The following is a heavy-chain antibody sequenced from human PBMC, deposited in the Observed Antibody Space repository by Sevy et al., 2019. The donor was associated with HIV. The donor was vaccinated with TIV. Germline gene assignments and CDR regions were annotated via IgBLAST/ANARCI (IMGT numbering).Heavy chain of an antibody. D-gene: IGHD3-10*01. V-gene: IGHV3-15*01. CDR1: GFTFSNAW. Sequence: GGSLRLSCAASGFTFSNAWMSWVRQAPGKGLEWVGRIKSKTDGGTTDYAAPVKGRFTISRDDSKNTLYLQMNSLKTEDTAVYYCTTDKLLWFGDTDYYYYYYMDVWGKGTTVTVSS. J-gene: IGHJ6*03. CDR3: TTDKLLWFGDTDYYYYYYMDV. CDR2: IKSKTDGGTT.